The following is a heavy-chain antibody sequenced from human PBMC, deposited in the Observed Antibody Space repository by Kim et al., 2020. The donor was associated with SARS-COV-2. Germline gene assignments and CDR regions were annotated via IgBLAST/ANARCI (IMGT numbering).Heavy chain of an antibody. CDR3: AKLRNLGYYDSSRGFDY. Sequence: GKGRFTISRDNSKNTLYLQMNSLRAEDTAVYYCAKLRNLGYYDSSRGFDYWGQGTLVTVSS. D-gene: IGHD3-22*01. V-gene: IGHV3-30*02. J-gene: IGHJ4*02.